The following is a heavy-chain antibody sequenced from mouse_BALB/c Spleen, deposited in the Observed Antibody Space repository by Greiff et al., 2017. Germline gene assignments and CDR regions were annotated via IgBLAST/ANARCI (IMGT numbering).Heavy chain of an antibody. Sequence: VQLQQSGPGLVAPSQSLSITCTVSGFSLTSYDISWIRQPPGKGLEWLGVIWTGGGTNYNSAFMSRLSISKDNSKSQVFLKMNSLQTDDTAIYYCVRDHGNYVLDYWGQGTSVTVSS. CDR1: GFSLTSYD. D-gene: IGHD2-1*01. CDR2: IWTGGGT. J-gene: IGHJ4*01. CDR3: VRDHGNYVLDY. V-gene: IGHV2-9-2*01.